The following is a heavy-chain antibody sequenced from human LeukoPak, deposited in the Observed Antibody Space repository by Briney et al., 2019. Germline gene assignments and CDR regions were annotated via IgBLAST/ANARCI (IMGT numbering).Heavy chain of an antibody. J-gene: IGHJ6*02. CDR2: ISWNSGSI. D-gene: IGHD4-17*01. CDR3: AKGIAGHYGNGMDV. CDR1: GFTFDDYA. Sequence: GGSLRLSCAASGFTFDDYAMHWVRQAPGKGLEWVSGISWNSGSIGYADSVKGRFTISRDNAKNSPYLQMNSLRAEDTALYYCAKGIAGHYGNGMDVWGQGTTVTVSS. V-gene: IGHV3-9*01.